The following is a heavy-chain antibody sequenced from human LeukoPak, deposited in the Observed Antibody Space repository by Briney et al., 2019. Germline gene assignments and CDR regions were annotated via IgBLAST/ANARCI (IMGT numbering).Heavy chain of an antibody. CDR3: ARVTTVTEYYFDY. CDR2: IYYSGST. D-gene: IGHD4-17*01. Sequence: SQTLSLTCTVSGGSISSGGYFWSWIRQHPGKGLEWIGYIYYSGSTYYNPSLKSRVTISVDTSKNQFSLKLSSVTAADTAVYYCARVTTVTEYYFDYWGQGTLVTVSS. CDR1: GGSISSGGYF. V-gene: IGHV4-31*03. J-gene: IGHJ4*02.